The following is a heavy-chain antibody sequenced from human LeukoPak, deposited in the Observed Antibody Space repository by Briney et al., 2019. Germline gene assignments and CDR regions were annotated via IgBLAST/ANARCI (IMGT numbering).Heavy chain of an antibody. CDR3: ARDYYGSGTYYTPPQASGY. V-gene: IGHV3-23*01. CDR1: GFTFSNYG. CDR2: ISDSGDST. J-gene: IGHJ4*02. D-gene: IGHD3-10*01. Sequence: GGSLRLSCAASGFTFSNYGMRWVRQAPGKGLEWVSGISDSGDSTYYADSVKGRFTISRDNSDSTLFLQMNSLRAEDTAVYFCARDYYGSGTYYTPPQASGYWGQGTLVTVSS.